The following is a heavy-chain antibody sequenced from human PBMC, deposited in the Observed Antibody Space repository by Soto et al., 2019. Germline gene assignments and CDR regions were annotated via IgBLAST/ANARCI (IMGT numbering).Heavy chain of an antibody. D-gene: IGHD6-19*01. CDR1: GFTFSSYS. CDR2: ISSSSSYI. J-gene: IGHJ4*02. V-gene: IGHV3-21*01. CDR3: ARSPQQQWLGRFDY. Sequence: GGSLRLSCAASGFTFSSYSMNWVRQAPGKGLEWVSSISSSSSYIYYADSVKGRFTISRDNAKNSLYLQMNSLRAEDTAVYYCARSPQQQWLGRFDYWGQGTLVTVSS.